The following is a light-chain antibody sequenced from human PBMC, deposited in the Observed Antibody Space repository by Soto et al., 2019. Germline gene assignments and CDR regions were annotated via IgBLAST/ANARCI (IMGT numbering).Light chain of an antibody. J-gene: IGLJ2*01. CDR1: SSDVGGYNY. CDR2: DVS. CDR3: SSYTSSSTLV. Sequence: QSALTQPASVSGSPGQSITISSTGTSSDVGGYNYVSWYQQHPGKAPKLMIYDVSNLPSGVSNRFSGSKSGNTASLTISGLQAEDEADYYSSSYTSSSTLVFGGGTKLTVL. V-gene: IGLV2-14*01.